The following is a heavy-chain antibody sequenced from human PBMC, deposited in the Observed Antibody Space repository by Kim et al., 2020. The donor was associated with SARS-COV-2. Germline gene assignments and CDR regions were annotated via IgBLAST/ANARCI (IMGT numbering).Heavy chain of an antibody. CDR1: GFTFTSSA. CDR2: IVVGSGNT. CDR3: AAESPVVPAAMAFYYYYGMDV. V-gene: IGHV1-58*01. Sequence: SVKVSCKASGFTFTSSAVQWVRQARGQRLEWIGWIVVGSGNTNYAQKFQERVTITRDMSTSTAYMELSSLRSEDTAVYYCAAESPVVPAAMAFYYYYGMDVWGQGTTVTVSS. D-gene: IGHD2-2*01. J-gene: IGHJ6*02.